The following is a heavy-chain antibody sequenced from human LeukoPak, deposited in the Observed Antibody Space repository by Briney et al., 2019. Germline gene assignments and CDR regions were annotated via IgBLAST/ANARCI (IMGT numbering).Heavy chain of an antibody. V-gene: IGHV4-4*07. D-gene: IGHD4-17*01. CDR3: ARDGDYVSWYFDL. CDR1: GGSISRYY. CDR2: IYTSGST. Sequence: PSETLSLTCTVSGGSISRYYWSWLRQPAGKGLEWIGRIYTSGSTNYNPSLKSRVTMSVDTSKNQFSLKLSSVTAADTAVYYCARDGDYVSWYFDLWGRGTLVTVSS. J-gene: IGHJ2*01.